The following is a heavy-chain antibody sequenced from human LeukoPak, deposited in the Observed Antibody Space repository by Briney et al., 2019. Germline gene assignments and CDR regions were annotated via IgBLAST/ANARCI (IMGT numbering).Heavy chain of an antibody. J-gene: IGHJ6*02. D-gene: IGHD2-21*01. CDR1: GFTVSSNY. CDR2: IYSGGST. V-gene: IGHV3-66*01. CDR3: ARLFPQFYYGMDV. Sequence: PGGSLRLSCAASGFTVSSNYMGWVRQAPGKGLEWVSVIYSGGSTYYADSVKGRFTISRDNSKNTLYLQMNSLRAEDTAVYYCARLFPQFYYGMDVWGQGTTVTVSS.